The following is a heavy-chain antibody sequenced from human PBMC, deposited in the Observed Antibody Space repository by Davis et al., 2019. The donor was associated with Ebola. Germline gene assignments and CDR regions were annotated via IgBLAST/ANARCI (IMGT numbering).Heavy chain of an antibody. D-gene: IGHD5-12*01. CDR1: GGSVSSGSYY. Sequence: PSETLSLTCTVSGGSVSSGSYYWSWIRQPPGKGLEWIGYIYYSGSTNYNPSLKSRVTISVDTSKNQFSLKLSSVTAADTAVYYCARHKYSGYDFYRDYGMDVWGQGTTVTVSS. J-gene: IGHJ6*02. CDR2: IYYSGST. V-gene: IGHV4-61*01. CDR3: ARHKYSGYDFYRDYGMDV.